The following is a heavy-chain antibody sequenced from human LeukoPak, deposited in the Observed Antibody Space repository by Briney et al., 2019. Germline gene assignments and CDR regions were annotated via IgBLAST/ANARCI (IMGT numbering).Heavy chain of an antibody. CDR3: ARRTGMTTSWFDP. J-gene: IGHJ5*02. D-gene: IGHD4-11*01. CDR2: IYYSGST. CDR1: GGSISSSSYY. Sequence: PSETLSLTCTVSGGSISSSSYYWGWIRQPPGKGLEWIGSIYYSGSTYYNPSLKSRVTISVDTSKNQFSLKLSSVTAADTAVYYCARRTGMTTSWFDPWGQGTLVTVSS. V-gene: IGHV4-39*01.